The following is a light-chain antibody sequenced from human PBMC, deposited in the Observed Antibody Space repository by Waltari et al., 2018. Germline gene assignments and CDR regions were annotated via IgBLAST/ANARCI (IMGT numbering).Light chain of an antibody. V-gene: IGLV2-14*03. J-gene: IGLJ2*01. CDR3: GSYAGTTAGV. CDR1: SSDVGGYNY. Sequence: QSALTQPASVSGSPGQSITISCSGTSSDVGGYNYVSWYQLLPGNAPNLILFDVTRWPSGVSNRFPGSKSCNTASLTICGLQAADEADYYRGSYAGTTAGVFGGGTRVTV. CDR2: DVT.